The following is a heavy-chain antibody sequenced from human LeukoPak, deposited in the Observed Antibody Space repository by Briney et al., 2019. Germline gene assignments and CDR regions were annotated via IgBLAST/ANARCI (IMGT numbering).Heavy chain of an antibody. V-gene: IGHV3-11*01. CDR3: ANQHMDYCDY. J-gene: IGHJ4*02. CDR1: EFTFSDYY. Sequence: GGSLRLSCAASEFTFSDYYMSWIRQAPAKGLEWVSYISGTGNTIYYTDSVKGRFTISRDNAQNSLFPQMNSLRTADTSVYYWANQHMDYCDYWGEGTLVTVSS. D-gene: IGHD2-21*01. CDR2: ISGTGNTI.